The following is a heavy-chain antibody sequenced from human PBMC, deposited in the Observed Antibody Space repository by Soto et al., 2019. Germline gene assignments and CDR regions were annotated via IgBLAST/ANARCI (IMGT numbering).Heavy chain of an antibody. Sequence: SETLSLTCTVSGGSISSSSYYWGWIRQPPGKGLEWIGSIYYSGSTYYNPSLKSRVTISVDTSKNQFSLKLSSVTASDTAVYYCASPKIAFYNWFDPWGQGTLVTVPQ. D-gene: IGHD3-3*02. J-gene: IGHJ5*02. V-gene: IGHV4-39*01. CDR3: ASPKIAFYNWFDP. CDR2: IYYSGST. CDR1: GGSISSSSYY.